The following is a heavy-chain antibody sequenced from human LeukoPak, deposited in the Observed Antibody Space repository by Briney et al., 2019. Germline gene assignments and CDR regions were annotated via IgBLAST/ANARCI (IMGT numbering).Heavy chain of an antibody. V-gene: IGHV1-69*04. CDR1: GGTFSSYA. D-gene: IGHD3-10*01. Sequence: SVKVSCKASGGTFSSYAISWVRQAPGQGLEWMGRIIPILGIANYAQKFQGRVTITADKSTSTAYMELSSLRSEDTAVYYCVRVWWDGSGSSLWREDYWGQGTLVTVSS. CDR2: IIPILGIA. CDR3: VRVWWDGSGSSLWREDY. J-gene: IGHJ4*02.